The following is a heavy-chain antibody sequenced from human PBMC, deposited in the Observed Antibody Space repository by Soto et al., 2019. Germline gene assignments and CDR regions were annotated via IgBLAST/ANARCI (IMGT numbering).Heavy chain of an antibody. CDR3: ARDFKDYDFWSGYYTSFDY. J-gene: IGHJ4*02. V-gene: IGHV3-23*01. CDR2: ISGSGRST. CDR1: GFTFGSYA. D-gene: IGHD3-3*01. Sequence: PGGSLRLSCAASGFTFGSYAMGWVRQAPGKELEWVSVISGSGRSTYYADSVKGRFTISRENSNNTLYLQMNSLRAEDTAVYYCARDFKDYDFWSGYYTSFDYWGQGTLVTVSS.